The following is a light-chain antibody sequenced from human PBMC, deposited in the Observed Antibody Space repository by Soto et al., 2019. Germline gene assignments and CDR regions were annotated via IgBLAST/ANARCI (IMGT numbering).Light chain of an antibody. CDR1: SSNIAKNY. CDR2: SDN. CDR3: AAWDDSVNGPV. V-gene: IGLV1-47*02. Sequence: QSVLTQPPSTSGTPGQRVTISCSGDSSNIAKNYVYWYQQVPGMAPKLLIYSDNQRPSGVPDRFSGSKSGTSASLAISGLRSEDEADYYCAAWDDSVNGPVFGGGTQLTVL. J-gene: IGLJ3*02.